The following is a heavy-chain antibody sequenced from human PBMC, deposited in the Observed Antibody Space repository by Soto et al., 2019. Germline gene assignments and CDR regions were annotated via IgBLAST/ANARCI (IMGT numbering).Heavy chain of an antibody. V-gene: IGHV3-15*07. CDR1: DFTITNAW. CDR3: TTGSVEGV. J-gene: IGHJ6*02. Sequence: EVQLVESGGGLVTPGGSLRLSCAASDFTITNAWMNWVRQAPGKGLAWVGRIKTKAEGGATDYAAPLKGRFTISRDDSRNALFLQMNGLKTEDTAVYYCTTGSVEGVWGQGATVTVSS. CDR2: IKTKAEGGAT. D-gene: IGHD2-15*01.